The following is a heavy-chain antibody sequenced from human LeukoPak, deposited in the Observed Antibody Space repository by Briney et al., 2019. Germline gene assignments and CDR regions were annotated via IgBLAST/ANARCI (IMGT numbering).Heavy chain of an antibody. CDR2: ISSSGSTI. CDR1: GFTFSDYY. V-gene: IGHV3-11*01. D-gene: IGHD5-18*01. Sequence: GGSLRLSCAASGFTFSDYYMSWIRQAPGKGLEWVSYISSSGSTIYYADSVKGRFTISRDNAKNSLYLQMNSLRAEDTAVYYCARGTSGYSYGLGTSRLGASIDYWGQGTLVTVSS. CDR3: ARGTSGYSYGLGTSRLGASIDY. J-gene: IGHJ4*02.